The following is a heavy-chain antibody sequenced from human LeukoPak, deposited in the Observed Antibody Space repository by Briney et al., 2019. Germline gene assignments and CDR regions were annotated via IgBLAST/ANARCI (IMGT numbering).Heavy chain of an antibody. Sequence: SETLSLTRAVYGGSFSGYYWSWIRQPPGKGLGWIGEINHSGSTNYNPSLKSRVTISVDTSKNQFSLKLSSVTAADTAVYYCAGAVAGYFDYWGQGTLVTVSS. CDR2: INHSGST. J-gene: IGHJ4*02. CDR1: GGSFSGYY. D-gene: IGHD6-19*01. CDR3: AGAVAGYFDY. V-gene: IGHV4-34*01.